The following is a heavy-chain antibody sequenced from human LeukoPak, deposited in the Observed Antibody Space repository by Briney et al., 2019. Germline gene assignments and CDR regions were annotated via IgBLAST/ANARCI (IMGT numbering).Heavy chain of an antibody. V-gene: IGHV3-23*01. CDR1: GFTFSSYE. CDR2: ISGSGGST. D-gene: IGHD6-13*01. Sequence: GGSLRLSCAASGFTFSSYEMNWVRQAPGKGLEWVSAISGSGGSTYYADSVKGRFTISRDNSKNTLYLQMNSLRAEDTAVYYCASSSTRLLLDWGQGTMVTVSS. CDR3: ASSSTRLLLD. J-gene: IGHJ3*01.